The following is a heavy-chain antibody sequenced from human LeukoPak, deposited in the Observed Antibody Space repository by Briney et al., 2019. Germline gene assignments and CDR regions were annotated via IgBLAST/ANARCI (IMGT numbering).Heavy chain of an antibody. CDR3: ARGRLHYGSGSYYRYFDY. CDR1: GGSISSGGYS. V-gene: IGHV4-30-2*01. D-gene: IGHD3-10*01. CDR2: IYHSGST. J-gene: IGHJ4*02. Sequence: PSETLSLTCAVSGGSISSGGYSWSWIRQPPGKGLEWIGYIYHSGSTNYNPSLKSRVTISADTSKNQFSLKLSSVTAADTAVYYCARGRLHYGSGSYYRYFDYWGQGTLVTVSS.